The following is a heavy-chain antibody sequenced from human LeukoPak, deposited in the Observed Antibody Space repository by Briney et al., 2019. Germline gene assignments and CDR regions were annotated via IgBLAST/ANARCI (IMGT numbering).Heavy chain of an antibody. CDR1: GYSISSGYY. V-gene: IGHV4-38-2*02. CDR3: ASALPFQLVH. J-gene: IGHJ4*02. Sequence: SETLSLTCTVSGYSISSGYYWGWIRQPPGKGLEWIGSIYHSGSTYYNPSLKSRVTISVDKSKNQFSLKLSSVTAADTAVYYCASALPFQLVHWGQGTLVTVSS. CDR2: IYHSGST. D-gene: IGHD6-13*01.